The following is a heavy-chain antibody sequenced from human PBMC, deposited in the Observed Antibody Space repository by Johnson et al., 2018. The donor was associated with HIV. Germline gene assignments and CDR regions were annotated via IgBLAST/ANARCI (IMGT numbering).Heavy chain of an antibody. CDR1: GYSFSHYW. V-gene: IGHV3-7*05. CDR3: ARKGDAFDI. CDR2: INQDGSEK. J-gene: IGHJ3*02. Sequence: VQLVESGGGVVQPGGSLRLSCVASGYSFSHYWMSWVRQAPGKGLEWVANINQDGSEKYYVDSVKGRFTISRDNAKNSLYLQMSILRAEDTAIYYCARKGDAFDIWGQGTMVTVSS. D-gene: IGHD1-14*01.